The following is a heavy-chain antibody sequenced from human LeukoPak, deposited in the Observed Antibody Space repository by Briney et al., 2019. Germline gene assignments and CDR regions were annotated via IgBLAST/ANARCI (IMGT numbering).Heavy chain of an antibody. Sequence: PSETLSLTCTVSGGSISRYYWSWIRQPAGKGLEWIGRIYTSGSTNYNPSLKSRVTISVDKSKNQFSLKLSSVTAADTAVYYCASSYSSCWYYFDYWGQGTLVTVSS. D-gene: IGHD6-19*01. CDR2: IYTSGST. CDR3: ASSYSSCWYYFDY. J-gene: IGHJ4*02. V-gene: IGHV4-4*07. CDR1: GGSISRYY.